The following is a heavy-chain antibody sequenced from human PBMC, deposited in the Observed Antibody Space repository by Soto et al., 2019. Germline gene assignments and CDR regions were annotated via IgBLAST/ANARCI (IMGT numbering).Heavy chain of an antibody. CDR2: ISAYNGNT. CDR3: ARAGPRITGTAYYYYMDV. D-gene: IGHD1-20*01. J-gene: IGHJ6*03. CDR1: GYTFTRYG. V-gene: IGHV1-18*01. Sequence: ASVNVSCKACGYTFTRYGISCVRQAPGQGLEWMGWISAYNGNTNYAQKLQGRVTMTTDTSTSTAYMELRSLRSDDTAVYYCARAGPRITGTAYYYYMDVWGKGTTVTVSS.